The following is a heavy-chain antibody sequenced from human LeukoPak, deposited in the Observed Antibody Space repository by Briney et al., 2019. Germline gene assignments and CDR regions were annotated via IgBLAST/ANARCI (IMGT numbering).Heavy chain of an antibody. CDR1: GGTFSSYA. Sequence: SVKVSCKASGGTFSSYAINWVRQAPRQGLEWMGRIIPSFGIANYAQKFQGRVTITADKSTSTAYMELSSLRSEDTAVYYCARWLGADCGGDCYDYWGQGTLVTVSS. V-gene: IGHV1-69*04. J-gene: IGHJ4*02. D-gene: IGHD2-21*01. CDR3: ARWLGADCGGDCYDY. CDR2: IIPSFGIA.